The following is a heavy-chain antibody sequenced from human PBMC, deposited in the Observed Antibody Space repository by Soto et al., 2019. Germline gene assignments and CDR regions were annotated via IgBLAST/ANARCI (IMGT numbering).Heavy chain of an antibody. Sequence: ASETLSLTCAVYDGSFSGYYWSWIRQPPGKGLEWIGEIFHGGSTDYSPSLKSRVTISVDTSKKQFSLELRFVTAADTAVYYCARPHYDSNTFYSFFDYWGQGTLVTVSS. D-gene: IGHD3-22*01. V-gene: IGHV4-34*12. CDR3: ARPHYDSNTFYSFFDY. CDR2: IFHGGST. J-gene: IGHJ4*02. CDR1: DGSFSGYY.